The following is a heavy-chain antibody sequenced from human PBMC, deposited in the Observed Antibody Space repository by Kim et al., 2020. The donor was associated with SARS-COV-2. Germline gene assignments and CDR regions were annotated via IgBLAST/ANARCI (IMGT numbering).Heavy chain of an antibody. CDR3: ARDDYYDSKGIGY. CDR1: GFTFSSYE. J-gene: IGHJ4*02. D-gene: IGHD3-22*01. V-gene: IGHV3-48*03. CDR2: ISSSGSTI. Sequence: GGSLRLSCAASGFTFSSYEMNWVRQAPGKGLEWVSYISSSGSTIYYADSVKGRFTISRDNAKNSLYLQMNSLRAEDTAVYYCARDDYYDSKGIGYWGQGTLVTVSS.